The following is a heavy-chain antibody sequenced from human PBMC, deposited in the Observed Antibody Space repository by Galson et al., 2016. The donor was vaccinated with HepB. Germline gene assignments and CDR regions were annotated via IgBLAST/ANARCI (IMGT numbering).Heavy chain of an antibody. V-gene: IGHV3-21*01. CDR2: ISSTSSYI. D-gene: IGHD3-10*02. CDR1: GFTFSSHW. CDR3: ATGNVLDY. Sequence: SLRLSCAASGFTFSSHWVNWVRQAPGKGLEWVSSISSTSSYIYYADSVKGRFAISRDNAKNSLYLQMNSLRAEDTAVYYCATGNVLDYWGQGTLVSVSS. J-gene: IGHJ4*02.